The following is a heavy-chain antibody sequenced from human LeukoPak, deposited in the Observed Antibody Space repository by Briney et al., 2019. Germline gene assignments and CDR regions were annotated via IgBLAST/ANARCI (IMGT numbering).Heavy chain of an antibody. V-gene: IGHV3-23*01. Sequence: GGSLRLSCAASGFIFTNYVMSWVRQAPGKGLEWVSSISAAGGSTYYADSVKGRITISRDNSKNTLYVQMNSLRADDMARYYCAKTASTVTTAFDDWGQGTLVTVSS. CDR1: GFIFTNYV. D-gene: IGHD4-17*01. J-gene: IGHJ4*02. CDR2: ISAAGGST. CDR3: AKTASTVTTAFDD.